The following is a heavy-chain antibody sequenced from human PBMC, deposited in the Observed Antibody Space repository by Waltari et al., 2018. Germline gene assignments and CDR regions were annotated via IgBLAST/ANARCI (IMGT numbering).Heavy chain of an antibody. Sequence: QVQLQESGPGLVKPSETLSLTCTVSGGSISSYYWGWLRHLAVKRLEWFGRIYTSGTTNYNPSLKSRVTMSVDTSKNQFSLKLSSVTAADTAVYYCARDGDSSGWSTENWFDPWGQGTLVTVSS. V-gene: IGHV4-4*07. CDR1: GGSISSYY. D-gene: IGHD6-19*01. CDR2: IYTSGTT. J-gene: IGHJ5*02. CDR3: ARDGDSSGWSTENWFDP.